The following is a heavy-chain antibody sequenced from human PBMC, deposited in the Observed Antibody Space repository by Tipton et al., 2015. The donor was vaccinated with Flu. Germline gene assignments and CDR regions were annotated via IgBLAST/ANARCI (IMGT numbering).Heavy chain of an antibody. Sequence: TLSLTCTVSGGSITSYVWTWIRQPPGKGLEWIGYVHYSEGANYNTSLKSRVTMSVDTSKSQFSLKLRSVTAADTAVYYCARLSYYDVDLKNFYFDYWGQGALVTVSS. CDR2: VHYSEGA. J-gene: IGHJ4*02. V-gene: IGHV4-59*08. CDR1: GGSITSYV. CDR3: ARLSYYDVDLKNFYFDY. D-gene: IGHD3-10*02.